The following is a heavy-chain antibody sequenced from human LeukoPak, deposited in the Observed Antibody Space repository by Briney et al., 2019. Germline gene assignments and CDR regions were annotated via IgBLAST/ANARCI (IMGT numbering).Heavy chain of an antibody. D-gene: IGHD4-17*01. CDR2: IYYSGST. CDR1: GDSISSYY. CDR3: ARWGGDYGDAFDI. V-gene: IGHV4-59*01. Sequence: PSETLSLTCTVSGDSISSYYWSWIRQPPGKGLEWIGHIYYSGSTNYNPSLKSRVTISVDTSKNQFSLKLSSVTAADTAVYYCARWGGDYGDAFDIWGQGTMVTVSS. J-gene: IGHJ3*02.